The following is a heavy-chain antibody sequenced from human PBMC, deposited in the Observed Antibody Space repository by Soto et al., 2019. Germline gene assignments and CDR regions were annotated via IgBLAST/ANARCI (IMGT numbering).Heavy chain of an antibody. D-gene: IGHD3-16*02. CDR2: ISNSGSTI. Sequence: EVQLVESGEALVSLGGPLSLSCPASGSPLGSIEITWFRKAQGRGREWVSYISNSGSTIYYADSVKGRFTISRDNAKNSLYLQMNSLRAEDTAVYYCARVSQSFIEYFQHWGQGTLVTVSS. CDR1: GSPLGSIE. CDR3: ARVSQSFIEYFQH. V-gene: IGHV3-48*03. J-gene: IGHJ1*01.